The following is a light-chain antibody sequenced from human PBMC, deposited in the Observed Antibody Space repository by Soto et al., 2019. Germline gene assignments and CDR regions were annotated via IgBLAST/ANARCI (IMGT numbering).Light chain of an antibody. J-gene: IGLJ1*01. Sequence: QAVVTQEPSLTVSPGGTFTLTCASSTGAVTSGYYPNWLQQKPGLAPRALIHSTSNKHSWTPAPFSGSLLGGKAALTLSGVQPEDEAEYYCLLYYGGAQLGVFGTGTKLTVL. CDR1: TGAVTSGYY. V-gene: IGLV7-43*01. CDR3: LLYYGGAQLGV. CDR2: STS.